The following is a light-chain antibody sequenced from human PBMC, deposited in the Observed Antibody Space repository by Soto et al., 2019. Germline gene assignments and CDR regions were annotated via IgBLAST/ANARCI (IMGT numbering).Light chain of an antibody. CDR3: LLYSGSSHLGV. CDR2: SKS. CDR1: TGAVTSGDY. Sequence: QAVVTQEPSLTVSPGGPVTLTCPPTTGAVTSGDYPNWFQQKPGQAPRALIYSKSNKHSWTPARFSGSLLGGKAALTLSGVQPEDEAEYYCLLYSGSSHLGVFGGGTKLTVL. J-gene: IGLJ3*02. V-gene: IGLV7-43*01.